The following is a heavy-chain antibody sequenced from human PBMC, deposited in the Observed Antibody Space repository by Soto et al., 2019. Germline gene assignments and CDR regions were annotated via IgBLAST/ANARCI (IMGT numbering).Heavy chain of an antibody. D-gene: IGHD6-19*01. CDR3: AKGGEQWTNNNWLDP. J-gene: IGHJ5*02. CDR2: ISDTGGHT. V-gene: IGHV3-23*01. Sequence: EVQLLESGGGLVQPAGSLRLSCAASGFTFTTYTMSWVRQAPGKGLEWVSSISDTGGHTYYADSVKGRFTISRDNSESTVSLQMSSLTADDTALYYCAKGGEQWTNNNWLDPWGEGTLVTVSS. CDR1: GFTFTTYT.